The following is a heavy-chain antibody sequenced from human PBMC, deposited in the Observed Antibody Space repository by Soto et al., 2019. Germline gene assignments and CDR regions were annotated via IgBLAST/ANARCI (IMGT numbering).Heavy chain of an antibody. CDR2: INHSGST. Sequence: QVQLQQWGAGLLKPSETLSLTCAVYGGSFSGYYWSWIRQPPGKGLEWIGEINHSGSTNYNPSLKSRVTISVDTSKNQFSLKPSSVTAADTAVYYCASKQQLITYYYYGMDVWGQGTTVTVSS. V-gene: IGHV4-34*01. CDR1: GGSFSGYY. J-gene: IGHJ6*02. D-gene: IGHD6-13*01. CDR3: ASKQQLITYYYYGMDV.